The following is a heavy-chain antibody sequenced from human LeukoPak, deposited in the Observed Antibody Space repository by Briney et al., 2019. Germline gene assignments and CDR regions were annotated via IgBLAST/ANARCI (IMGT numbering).Heavy chain of an antibody. CDR1: GGSISSYY. CDR2: IYYSGST. D-gene: IGHD1-1*01. CDR3: ARYGGPFDC. Sequence: SETLSLTCTVSGGSISSYYWSWIRQPPGKGLEWIGYIYYSGSTNYNPSLKSRVTISVDTSKNQFSLKLSSVTAADTAVYYCARYGGPFDCWGQGTLVTVSS. J-gene: IGHJ4*02. V-gene: IGHV4-59*01.